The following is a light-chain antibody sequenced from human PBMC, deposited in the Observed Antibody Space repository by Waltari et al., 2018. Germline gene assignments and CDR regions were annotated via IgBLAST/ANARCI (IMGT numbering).Light chain of an antibody. Sequence: DIQMTQSPSSLSASLGDRVTISCQASQDIANYLTWYHQKPGQAPKLLIYLASKMEAGVPSRFSGSGSGAYFTFTISSLQPEDIAKYYCQQNNNRPRTFGGGTKVEIK. CDR1: QDIANY. V-gene: IGKV1-33*01. J-gene: IGKJ4*02. CDR3: QQNNNRPRT. CDR2: LAS.